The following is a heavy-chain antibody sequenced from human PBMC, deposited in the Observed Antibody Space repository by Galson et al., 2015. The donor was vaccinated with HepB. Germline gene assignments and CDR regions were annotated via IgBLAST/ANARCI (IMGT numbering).Heavy chain of an antibody. J-gene: IGHJ1*01. Sequence: SLRLSCAASGFTFSSYGMHWVRQAPGKGLEWVAVISYDGSNKYYADSVKGRFTISRDNSKNTLYLQMNSLRAEDTAVYYCAKSSGYWEYFQHWGQGTLVTVSS. CDR1: GFTFSSYG. V-gene: IGHV3-30*18. CDR3: AKSSGYWEYFQH. CDR2: ISYDGSNK. D-gene: IGHD3-22*01.